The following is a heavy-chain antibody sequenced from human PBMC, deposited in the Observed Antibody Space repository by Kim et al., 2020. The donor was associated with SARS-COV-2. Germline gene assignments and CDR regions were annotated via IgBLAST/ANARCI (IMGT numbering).Heavy chain of an antibody. V-gene: IGHV3-33*01. CDR3: ATEYSSSSAFDY. J-gene: IGHJ4*02. CDR1: GFTFSTYG. CDR2: IWNDGSNK. D-gene: IGHD6-6*01. Sequence: GGSLRLSCAASGFTFSTYGMHWVRQAPGKGLEWVAMIWNDGSNKYYADSMKGRFTISRDNSKNTLYLQMTSLRAEDTAVYYCATEYSSSSAFDYWGQGTLVNVSS.